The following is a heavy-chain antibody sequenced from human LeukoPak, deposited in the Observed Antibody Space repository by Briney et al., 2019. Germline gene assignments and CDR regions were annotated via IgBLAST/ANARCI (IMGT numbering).Heavy chain of an antibody. D-gene: IGHD3-22*01. V-gene: IGHV4-34*01. CDR1: GGSFSGYY. J-gene: IGHJ4*02. Sequence: KASETLSLTCAVYGGSFSGYYWSWIRQPPGKGLEWIGETNHSGSTNYNPSLKSRVTISVDTSKNQFSLKLSSVTAADTAVYYCARVGPSYYYDSSGYPILYYFDYWGQGTLVTVSS. CDR3: ARVGPSYYYDSSGYPILYYFDY. CDR2: TNHSGST.